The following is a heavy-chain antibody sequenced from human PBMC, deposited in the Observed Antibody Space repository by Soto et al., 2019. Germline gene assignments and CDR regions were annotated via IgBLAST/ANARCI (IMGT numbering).Heavy chain of an antibody. D-gene: IGHD2-15*01. J-gene: IGHJ6*02. V-gene: IGHV1-46*03. CDR2: INPSGGST. Sequence: GASVKVSCKASGYTITSYYMHWVRQAPGQGLEWMGIINPSGGSTSYAQKFQGRVTMTRDTSTSTVYMELSSLRSEDTAVYYCARVTMVFYCSGGSCYYYYYGMDVWG. CDR1: GYTITSYY. CDR3: ARVTMVFYCSGGSCYYYYYGMDV.